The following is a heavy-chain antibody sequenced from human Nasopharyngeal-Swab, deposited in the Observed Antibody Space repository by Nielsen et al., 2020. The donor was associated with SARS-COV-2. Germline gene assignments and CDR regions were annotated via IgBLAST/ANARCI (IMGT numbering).Heavy chain of an antibody. Sequence: ASVKVSYKVSGYTLTELSMHWVRQAPGKGLEWMGGFDPEDGETIYAQKFQGRVTMTEDTSTDTAYMELSSLHQGPIGLPPGTLLQEHLWG. CDR2: FDPEDGET. CDR3: TLLQEHL. CDR1: GYTLTELS. J-gene: IGHJ6*01. V-gene: IGHV1-24*01.